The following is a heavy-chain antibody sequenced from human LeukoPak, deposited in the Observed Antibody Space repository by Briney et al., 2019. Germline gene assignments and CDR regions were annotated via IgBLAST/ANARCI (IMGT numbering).Heavy chain of an antibody. D-gene: IGHD4-17*01. Sequence: SETLSLTCTVSGGSISSYYWSWIRQPPGKGLERIGYIYHSGSTYYNPSLKSRVTISVDRSKNQFSLKLSSVTAADTAVYYCARIGGDYGDYLYFQHWGQGTLVTVSS. J-gene: IGHJ1*01. V-gene: IGHV4-59*12. CDR1: GGSISSYY. CDR2: IYHSGST. CDR3: ARIGGDYGDYLYFQH.